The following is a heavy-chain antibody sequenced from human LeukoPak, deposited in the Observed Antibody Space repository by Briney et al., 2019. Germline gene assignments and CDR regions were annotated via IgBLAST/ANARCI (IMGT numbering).Heavy chain of an antibody. V-gene: IGHV3-30*02. J-gene: IGHJ6*04. CDR1: GFTFSSYG. CDR2: IRYDGSNK. Sequence: GGSLRLSCAASGFTFSSYGMHWVRQAPGKGLEWVAFIRYDGSNKYYADSVKGRFTISRDNSKNTLYLQMNSLRAEDTAIYYCARTQPLLVTSPEDVWGKGTTVTVSS. D-gene: IGHD3-3*01. CDR3: ARTQPLLVTSPEDV.